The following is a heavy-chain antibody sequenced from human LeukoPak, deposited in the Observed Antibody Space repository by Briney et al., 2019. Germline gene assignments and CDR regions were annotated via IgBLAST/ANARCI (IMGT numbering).Heavy chain of an antibody. Sequence: GGSLRLSCAASGFTVSSSYMSWVRQAPGKGLEWVSVIYSGDTTAYADSVKGRFTISRDNSKNTLYLQLNSLRVKDTAVFYCARDPGGAKFDYWGQGALVTVSS. CDR1: GFTVSSSY. D-gene: IGHD4/OR15-4a*01. CDR2: IYSGDTT. J-gene: IGHJ4*02. CDR3: ARDPGGAKFDY. V-gene: IGHV3-53*01.